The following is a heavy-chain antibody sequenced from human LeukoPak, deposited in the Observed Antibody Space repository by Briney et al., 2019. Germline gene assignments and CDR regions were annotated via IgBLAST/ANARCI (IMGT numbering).Heavy chain of an antibody. CDR3: ARDLSSSWYGYYYYMDV. V-gene: IGHV4-59*12. CDR1: GGSISTYY. CDR2: IYYSGST. D-gene: IGHD6-13*01. J-gene: IGHJ6*03. Sequence: PSETLSLTCTVSGGSISTYYWSWIRQPPGKGLEWIGSIYYSGSTYYNPSLKSRVTISVDTSKNQFSLKLSSATAADTAVYYCARDLSSSWYGYYYYMDVWGKGTTVTVSS.